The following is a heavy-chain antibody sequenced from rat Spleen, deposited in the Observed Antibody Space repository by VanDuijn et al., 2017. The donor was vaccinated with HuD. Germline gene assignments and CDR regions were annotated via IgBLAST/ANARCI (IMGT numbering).Heavy chain of an antibody. CDR2: ISYEGSNT. D-gene: IGHD1-2*01. CDR1: GFTFSDYY. CDR3: ARGEQLRY. J-gene: IGHJ3*01. V-gene: IGHV5-22*01. Sequence: EVQLVESGGGLVQPGRSMKLSCAASGFTFSDYYMAWVRQAPKKGLEWVASISYEGSNTYYPDSVKGRFTISRDNAQSTLYLQMDSLRSEDTATYYCARGEQLRYWGQGTLVTVS.